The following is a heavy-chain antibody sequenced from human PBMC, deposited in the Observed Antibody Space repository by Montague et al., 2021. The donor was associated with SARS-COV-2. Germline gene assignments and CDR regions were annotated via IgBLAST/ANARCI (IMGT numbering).Heavy chain of an antibody. J-gene: IGHJ3*01. D-gene: IGHD5-12*01. V-gene: IGHV5-51*01. Sequence: QSGAEVKKPGESLRISCKTSGYTFTSHWVGWVRQKPGKGLEWLGIVYPRSLGNPEIKYSPSFEGQVIISVDKSIATAYLHLNRLKASDTATYYCARVGAYSGYDYDAFDLWGPGTLIIVSS. CDR3: ARVGAYSGYDYDAFDL. CDR1: GYTFTSHW. CDR2: VYPRSLGNPEI.